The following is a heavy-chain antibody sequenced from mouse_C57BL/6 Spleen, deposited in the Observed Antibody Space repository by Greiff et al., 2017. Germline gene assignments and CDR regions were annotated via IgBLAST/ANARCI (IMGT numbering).Heavy chain of an antibody. Sequence: VKLMESGPELVKPGASVKISCKASGYAFSSSWMNWVKQRPGKGLEWIGRIYPGDGDTNYNGKFKGKATLTADKSSSTAYMQLSSLTSEDSAVYFCARGDYDEGFAYWGQGTLVTVSA. CDR3: ARGDYDEGFAY. D-gene: IGHD2-4*01. V-gene: IGHV1-82*01. J-gene: IGHJ3*01. CDR1: GYAFSSSW. CDR2: IYPGDGDT.